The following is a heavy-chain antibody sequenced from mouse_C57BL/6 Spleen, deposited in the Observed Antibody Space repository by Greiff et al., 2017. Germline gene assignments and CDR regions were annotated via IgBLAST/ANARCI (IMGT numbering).Heavy chain of an antibody. D-gene: IGHD2-5*01. Sequence: EVQRVESEGGLVQPGSSMKLSCTASGFTFSDYYMAWVRQVPEKGLEWVANINYDGSSTYYLDSLKSRFIISRDNAKNILYLQMSSLKSEDTATYYCARAYSRTYYFDYWGQGTTLTVSS. CDR3: ARAYSRTYYFDY. J-gene: IGHJ2*01. CDR1: GFTFSDYY. V-gene: IGHV5-16*01. CDR2: INYDGSST.